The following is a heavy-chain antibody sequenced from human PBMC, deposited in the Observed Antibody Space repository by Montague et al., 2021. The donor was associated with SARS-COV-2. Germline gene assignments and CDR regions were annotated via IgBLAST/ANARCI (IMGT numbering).Heavy chain of an antibody. V-gene: IGHV4-31*03. CDR1: GGSISSGGYY. CDR3: ARQPTLEYCGGDCYLDAFDI. CDR2: IHYSGST. D-gene: IGHD2-21*02. J-gene: IGHJ3*02. Sequence: TLSLTRTVSGGSISSGGYYWSWIHQHPGRGLEWIGYIHYSGSTYYNPSLKSRVTISVGTSKNQLSLRLSAVTAADTAVYYCARQPTLEYCGGDCYLDAFDIWGQGTLVTVSS.